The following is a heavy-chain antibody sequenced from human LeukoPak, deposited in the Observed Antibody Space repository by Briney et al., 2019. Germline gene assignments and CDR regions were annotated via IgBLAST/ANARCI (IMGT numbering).Heavy chain of an antibody. CDR3: ARGRGYGSGSYYGMDV. J-gene: IGHJ6*02. D-gene: IGHD3-10*01. CDR2: ISSSGSTI. CDR1: GFTVSSNY. Sequence: GGSLRLSCVVSGFTVSSNYMTWVRQAPGKGLEWVSDISSSGSTIYYADSVKGRFTISRDNAKKSLYLQMNSLRAEDTAVYYCARGRGYGSGSYYGMDVWGQGTTVTVSS. V-gene: IGHV3-11*01.